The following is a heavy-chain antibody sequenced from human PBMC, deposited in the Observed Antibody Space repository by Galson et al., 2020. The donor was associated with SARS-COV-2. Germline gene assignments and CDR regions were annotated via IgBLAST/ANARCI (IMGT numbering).Heavy chain of an antibody. V-gene: IGHV3-43*02. CDR3: ARAVVGATVHVESFDQ. D-gene: IGHD1-26*01. J-gene: IGHJ4*02. CDR1: GFTFEDYA. Sequence: TGGSLRLSCAASGFTFEDYAMHWVRQSPGKGLDWFGLISGHGGTTYYADSVKGRFTISRDNFKNSLYLQMNSLTSEDTALYYCARAVVGATVHVESFDQWGQGTLVAVSS. CDR2: ISGHGGTT.